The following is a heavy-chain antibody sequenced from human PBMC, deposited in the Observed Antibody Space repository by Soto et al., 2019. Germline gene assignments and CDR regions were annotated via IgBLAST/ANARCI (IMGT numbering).Heavy chain of an antibody. CDR2: IIPIFGTA. V-gene: IGHV1-69*13. J-gene: IGHJ6*02. CDR1: VGTFSSYA. D-gene: IGHD4-17*01. CDR3: VRDYDYGDRKRYSGMDV. Sequence: ASVKVSCKASVGTFSSYAISWVRQAPGQGLEWMGGIIPIFGTANYAQKFQGRVTITADESTSTAYMELSSLRAEDTAVYYCVRDYDYGDRKRYSGMDVWGQGTTVTVSS.